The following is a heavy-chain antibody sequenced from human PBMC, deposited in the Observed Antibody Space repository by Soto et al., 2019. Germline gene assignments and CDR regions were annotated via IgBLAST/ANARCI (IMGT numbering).Heavy chain of an antibody. D-gene: IGHD6-25*01. CDR2: TYHSGST. CDR1: GGSISSSNW. V-gene: IGHV4-4*02. Sequence: SETLSLTCAVSGGSISSSNWWSWVRQPPGKGLEWIGETYHSGSTNYNPSLKSRVTISVDKSKNQFSLKLSSVTAAATAVYYCGRGGGRPYHNPEFDFWGQGTLVTVSS. CDR3: GRGGGRPYHNPEFDF. J-gene: IGHJ4*02.